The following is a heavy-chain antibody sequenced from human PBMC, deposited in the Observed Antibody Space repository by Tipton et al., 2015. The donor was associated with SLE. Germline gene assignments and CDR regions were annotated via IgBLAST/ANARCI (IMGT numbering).Heavy chain of an antibody. CDR3: VRHPLLDYIQRKDWYFHR. J-gene: IGHJ2*01. CDR1: GDSITSGSS. Sequence: TLSLTCAVSGDSITSGSSWAWIRQPPGKGLEWIGSISYRKSTYYNPSLKSRVTISVDTSNTQFSLKMTSVTATDTAIYYFVRHPLLDYIQRKDWYFHRWGRGTLATVPS. CDR2: ISYRKST. V-gene: IGHV4-38-2*01. D-gene: IGHD4-11*01.